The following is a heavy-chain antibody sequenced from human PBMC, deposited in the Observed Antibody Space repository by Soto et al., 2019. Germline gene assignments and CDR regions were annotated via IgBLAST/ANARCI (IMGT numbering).Heavy chain of an antibody. D-gene: IGHD2-21*02. Sequence: SRWTMNRVNKAQGKGLEWVSSISGRPGSIYYADSVKGRFTISRDNDNNSLYLQMNSLRAEDTAVYYCARARYMVTPFDIWGQVTMVTVS. CDR2: ISGRPGSI. V-gene: IGHV3-21*01. CDR3: ARARYMVTPFDI. J-gene: IGHJ3*02. CDR1: SRWT.